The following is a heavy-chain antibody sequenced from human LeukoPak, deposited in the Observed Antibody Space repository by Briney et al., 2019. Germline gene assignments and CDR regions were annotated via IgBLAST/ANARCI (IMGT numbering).Heavy chain of an antibody. CDR2: IKQDGSEK. J-gene: IGHJ4*02. CDR3: ARVHYGAFDY. V-gene: IGHV3-7*04. CDR1: GFMFSTYW. D-gene: IGHD4-17*01. Sequence: PGGSLRLSCVASGFMFSTYWMTWVRQAPGKGLQWVANIKQDGSEKYYVDSVRGRFTISRDNAKNSLYLQMNSLRAEDTAVYYCARVHYGAFDYWGQGALVTVSS.